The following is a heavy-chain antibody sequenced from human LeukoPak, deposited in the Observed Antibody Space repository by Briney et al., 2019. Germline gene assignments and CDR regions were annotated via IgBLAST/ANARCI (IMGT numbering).Heavy chain of an antibody. Sequence: GGSLRLSCAASGFTFSSYSMNWVRQAPGKGLEWVSAIGGSGGSTYYADSVKGRFTISRDNSKNTLYLQMNSLRAEDTAVYYCAKDQGGATDWYFDLWGRGTLVTVSS. CDR3: AKDQGGATDWYFDL. J-gene: IGHJ2*01. D-gene: IGHD5-12*01. CDR2: IGGSGGST. CDR1: GFTFSSYS. V-gene: IGHV3-23*01.